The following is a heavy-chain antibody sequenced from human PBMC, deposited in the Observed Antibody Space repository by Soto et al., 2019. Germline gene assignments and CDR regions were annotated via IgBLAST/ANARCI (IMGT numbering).Heavy chain of an antibody. CDR2: IKQDGSEK. V-gene: IGHV3-7*03. CDR1: GFTFSSYW. J-gene: IGHJ3*02. CDR3: ARDSGLYYYDSSGYYYVYQVPVAFDI. Sequence: PGGSLRLSCAASGFTFSSYWMSWVRQAPGKGLEWVANIKQDGSEKYYVDSVKGRFTISRDNAKNSLYLQMNSLRAEDTAVYYCARDSGLYYYDSSGYYYVYQVPVAFDIWGQGTMVTVSS. D-gene: IGHD3-22*01.